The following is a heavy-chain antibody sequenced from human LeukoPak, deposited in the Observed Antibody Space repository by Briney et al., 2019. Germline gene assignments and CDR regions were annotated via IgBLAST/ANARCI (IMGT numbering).Heavy chain of an antibody. Sequence: ASVKVSCKASGYTFTGYYMHWVRQAPGQGLEWMGWINPNSGGTNYAQKFQGRVTMTRDTSISTAYMELSRLRSDDTAVYYCARAIAAAAKGFDAFDIWGQGTMVTVSS. CDR2: INPNSGGT. CDR1: GYTFTGYY. V-gene: IGHV1-2*02. CDR3: ARAIAAAAKGFDAFDI. D-gene: IGHD6-13*01. J-gene: IGHJ3*02.